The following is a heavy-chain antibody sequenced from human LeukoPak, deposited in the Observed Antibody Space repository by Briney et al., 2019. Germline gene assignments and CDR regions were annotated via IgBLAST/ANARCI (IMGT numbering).Heavy chain of an antibody. CDR3: ARELSELRFLEWLPNYFDY. D-gene: IGHD3-3*01. V-gene: IGHV1-2*02. CDR2: INPNSGGT. CDR1: GYTFTGYY. Sequence: ASVKVCCKASGYTFTGYYMHWVRQAPGQGLEWMGWINPNSGGTNYAQKFQGRATMTRDTSISTAYMELSRLRSDDTAVYYCARELSELRFLEWLPNYFDYWGQGTLVTVSS. J-gene: IGHJ4*02.